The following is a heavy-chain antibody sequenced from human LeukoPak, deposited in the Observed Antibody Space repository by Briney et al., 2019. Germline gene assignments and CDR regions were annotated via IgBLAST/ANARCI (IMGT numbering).Heavy chain of an antibody. CDR1: GITFSTHA. D-gene: IGHD6-13*01. V-gene: IGHV3-23*01. CDR2: ISGSGGST. Sequence: GGSVRLSCAASGITFSTHAMTWVRQAPGKGLEWVSGISGSGGSTNYADSVKGRFTISRDNSKNTLYLQMNSLRAEDTAVYYCARAAALGYWGQGTLVTVSS. CDR3: ARAAALGY. J-gene: IGHJ4*02.